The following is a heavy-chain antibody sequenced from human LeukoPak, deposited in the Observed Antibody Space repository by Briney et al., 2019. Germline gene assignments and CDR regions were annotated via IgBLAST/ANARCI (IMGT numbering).Heavy chain of an antibody. V-gene: IGHV4-34*01. CDR3: ARGLYCSGGSCYSRGSYYYYMDV. Sequence: SETLSLTCAVSGGSFSGYYWSWIRQPPGKGLEWIGEINHSGSTNYNPSLKSRVTISVDTSKNQFSLKLSSVTAADTAVYYCARGLYCSGGSCYSRGSYYYYMDVWGKGTTVTVSS. CDR1: GGSFSGYY. J-gene: IGHJ6*03. D-gene: IGHD2-15*01. CDR2: INHSGST.